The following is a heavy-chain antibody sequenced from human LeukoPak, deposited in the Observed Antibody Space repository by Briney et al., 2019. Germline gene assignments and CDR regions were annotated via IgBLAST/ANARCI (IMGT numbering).Heavy chain of an antibody. J-gene: IGHJ3*02. CDR3: ARASPLGYCSGGSCLFDAFDI. CDR2: IIPILGIA. V-gene: IGHV1-69*04. CDR1: GGTFSSYA. Sequence: ASVKVSCKASGGTFSSYAISWVRQAAGQGLEWMGRIIPILGIANYAQKFQGRVTITADKSTRTAYMELSSLRSEDTAVYYCARASPLGYCSGGSCLFDAFDIWGQGTMVTVSS. D-gene: IGHD2-15*01.